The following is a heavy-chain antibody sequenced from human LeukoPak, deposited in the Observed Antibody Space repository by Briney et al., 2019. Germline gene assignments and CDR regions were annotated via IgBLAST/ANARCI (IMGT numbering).Heavy chain of an antibody. Sequence: GGSLRLSCAASGFTFSDYYISWIRQAPGKGLEWVSYISSSGSTIYYADSVKGRFTISRDNAKNSLYLQMNSLRAEDTAVYYCARALHRGVVNRPDYWGQGTLVTVSS. CDR3: ARALHRGVVNRPDY. D-gene: IGHD4-23*01. V-gene: IGHV3-11*04. CDR1: GFTFSDYY. CDR2: ISSSGSTI. J-gene: IGHJ4*02.